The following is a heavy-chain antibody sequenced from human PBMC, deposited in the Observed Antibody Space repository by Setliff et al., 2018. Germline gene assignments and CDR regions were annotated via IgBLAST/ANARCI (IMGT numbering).Heavy chain of an antibody. V-gene: IGHV4-39*07. Sequence: PSETLSLTCTVSGGSISSSSYYWGWIRQPPGKGLEWIGSIYYSGSTYYNPSLKSRVTISVDTSKNQFSLKVNSVTAADTAVYYCARSGYYDFWSGFLNDAFDIWGQGTMVTVSS. CDR2: IYYSGST. CDR3: ARSGYYDFWSGFLNDAFDI. J-gene: IGHJ3*02. D-gene: IGHD3-3*01. CDR1: GGSISSSSYY.